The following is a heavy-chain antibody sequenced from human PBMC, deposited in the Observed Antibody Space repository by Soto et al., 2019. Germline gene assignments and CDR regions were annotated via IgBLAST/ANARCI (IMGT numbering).Heavy chain of an antibody. CDR2: ISSSDSYI. CDR3: ARGNADYYDSSGYFDY. J-gene: IGHJ4*02. V-gene: IGHV3-21*01. Sequence: RLSCAASGFTFSSYRMNWVRQAPGKGLEWVSSISSSDSYIYYADSVKGRFTISRDNAKNSLSLQMNSLRAEDTAVYYCARGNADYYDSSGYFDYWGQGTLVTVSS. D-gene: IGHD3-22*01. CDR1: GFTFSSYR.